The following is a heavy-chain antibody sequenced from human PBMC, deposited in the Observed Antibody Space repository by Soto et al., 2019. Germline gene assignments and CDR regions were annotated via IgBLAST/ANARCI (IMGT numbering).Heavy chain of an antibody. V-gene: IGHV4-31*03. CDR2: IYYSGST. CDR3: AREVGDYVNYYYYGMDV. CDR1: GGSISSGGYY. Sequence: SETLSLTCTVSGGSISSGGYYWSWIRQHPGKGLEWIGYIYYSGSTYYNPSLKSRVTISVDTSKNQFSLKPSSVTAADTAVYYCAREVGDYVNYYYYGMDVWGQGTTVTVSS. D-gene: IGHD4-17*01. J-gene: IGHJ6*02.